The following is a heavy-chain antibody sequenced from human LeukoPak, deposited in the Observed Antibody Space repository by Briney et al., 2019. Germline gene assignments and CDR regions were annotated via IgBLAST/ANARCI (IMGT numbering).Heavy chain of an antibody. J-gene: IGHJ4*02. CDR3: ARLNYYGSGSHDN. V-gene: IGHV3-53*01. Sequence: GGSLRLSCAASGFTDSSNYMSWVRQAPGKGLEWVSVIYSGGSTYYADSVKGRFTISRDNSKNTLYLQMNSLRAEDTALYYCARLNYYGSGSHDNWGQGTLVTVSS. D-gene: IGHD3-10*01. CDR1: GFTDSSNY. CDR2: IYSGGST.